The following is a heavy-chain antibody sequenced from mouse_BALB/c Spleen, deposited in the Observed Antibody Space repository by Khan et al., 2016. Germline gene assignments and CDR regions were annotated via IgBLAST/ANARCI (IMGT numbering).Heavy chain of an antibody. V-gene: IGHV7-3*02. CDR1: GFTFTDYY. Sequence: EVELVESGGGLVQPGGSLRLSCATSGFTFTDYYMSWVRQPPGKALEWLGFIRNKANGYTTEYSASGKGRFTISRDNSQSILYLQMNTLRAEDSATYYCARDNWDWYFDVWGAGTTVTVSS. CDR3: ARDNWDWYFDV. J-gene: IGHJ1*01. D-gene: IGHD4-1*01. CDR2: IRNKANGYTT.